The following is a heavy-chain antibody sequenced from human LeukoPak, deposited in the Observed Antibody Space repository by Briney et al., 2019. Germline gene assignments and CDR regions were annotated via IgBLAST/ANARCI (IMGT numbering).Heavy chain of an antibody. CDR2: MNPNSGNT. CDR3: ARGPSPALYYYYMDV. Sequence: ASVKVSCKASGYTFTSYDINWVRQATGQGLEWMGWMNPNSGNTGYAQKFQGRVTMTRNTSISTAYMELSSLRSEDTAVYYCARGPSPALYYYYMDVWGKGTTVTVSS. V-gene: IGHV1-8*01. CDR1: GYTFTSYD. J-gene: IGHJ6*03. D-gene: IGHD2-2*01.